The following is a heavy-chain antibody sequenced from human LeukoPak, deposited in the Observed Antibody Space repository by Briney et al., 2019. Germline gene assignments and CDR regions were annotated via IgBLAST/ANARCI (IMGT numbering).Heavy chain of an antibody. J-gene: IGHJ5*02. Sequence: GGSLRLSYAASGFTFSSYWMHWVRQAPGKGLVWVSRISTDGSSTSYADSVKGRFTTSGDNAKNTLYLQMNSLRAEDTAVYYCARDFMTAAGIPWGQGTLVTVSS. CDR3: ARDFMTAAGIP. CDR1: GFTFSSYW. D-gene: IGHD6-13*01. CDR2: ISTDGSST. V-gene: IGHV3-74*01.